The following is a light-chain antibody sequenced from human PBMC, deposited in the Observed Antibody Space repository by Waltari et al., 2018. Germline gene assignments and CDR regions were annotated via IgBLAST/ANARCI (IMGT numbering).Light chain of an antibody. J-gene: IGKJ3*01. Sequence: EIVLTQSPGTLSLSPGERASLSCRASQTITSGHLTWLQQRPGQAPRLLVFGASNMAAGTPERFTGRGSGTDFTLTISPLEPEDSATYYCQQYENSPFTFGPGTKVEIK. V-gene: IGKV3-20*01. CDR1: QTITSGH. CDR3: QQYENSPFT. CDR2: GAS.